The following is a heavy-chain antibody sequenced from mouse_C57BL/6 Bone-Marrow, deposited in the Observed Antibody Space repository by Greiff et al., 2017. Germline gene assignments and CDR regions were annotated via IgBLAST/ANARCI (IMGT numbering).Heavy chain of an antibody. Sequence: EVKLQESGAELVRPGASVKLSCTASGFNIKDDYIHWVKQRPEQGLEWIGWIDPGIGDTEYASKFKGKATITSDTAYNTAYLLLSSLTSEDTAVYYCSSFDGNYFDFWGQGTPLTVAS. CDR1: GFNIKDDY. CDR3: SSFDGNYFDF. D-gene: IGHD2-3*01. J-gene: IGHJ2*01. V-gene: IGHV14-4*01. CDR2: IDPGIGDT.